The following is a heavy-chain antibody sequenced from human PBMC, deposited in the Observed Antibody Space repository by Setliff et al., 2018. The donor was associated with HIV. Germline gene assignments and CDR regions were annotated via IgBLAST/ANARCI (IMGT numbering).Heavy chain of an antibody. D-gene: IGHD2-15*01. V-gene: IGHV2-5*02. Sequence: GSGPTLVNPTQTLTLTCTFSGFSLSTDGVGVGWIRQPPGKALEWLVLIYWDNDMRYSPSRKRRLTITKDPPKNQVVLTMTDMDPGDTATYYCAQLLIDCNDGTCHSEYFRHWGQGALVTVSS. CDR3: AQLLIDCNDGTCHSEYFRH. CDR2: IYWDNDM. CDR1: GFSLSTDGVG. J-gene: IGHJ1*01.